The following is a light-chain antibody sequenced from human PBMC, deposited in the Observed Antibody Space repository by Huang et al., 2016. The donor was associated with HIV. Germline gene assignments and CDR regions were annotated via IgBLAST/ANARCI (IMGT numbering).Light chain of an antibody. J-gene: IGKJ5*01. CDR1: PSISTY. CDR2: AAS. CDR3: QQTYSTAIT. V-gene: IGKV1-39*01. Sequence: DIQMTQSPSSLSASVGDRVTITCRASPSISTYLNWYQQKPGKAPKLLIFAASTLQSGVPSTFSGSGSGTDFTLTISSLQPEDFATYYCQQTYSTAITFGQGTRLEIK.